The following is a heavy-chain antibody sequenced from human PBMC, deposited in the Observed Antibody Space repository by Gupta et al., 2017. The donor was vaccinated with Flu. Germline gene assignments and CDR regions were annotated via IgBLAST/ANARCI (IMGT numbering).Heavy chain of an antibody. J-gene: IGHJ5*02. CDR1: GGSIRSYY. D-gene: IGHD1-1*01. CDR2: IYTSGST. Sequence: QVQLQESGPGLVKPSETLSLTSPVPGGSIRSYYWSWIRQPAGKGLEWIGRIYTSGSTNNPSLKSRVTMSVDTSKNQFSLKLSSVTAADTAVYYCAGDNTPWRGLSWFDPWGQGTLVTVSS. CDR3: AGDNTPWRGLSWFDP. V-gene: IGHV4-4*07.